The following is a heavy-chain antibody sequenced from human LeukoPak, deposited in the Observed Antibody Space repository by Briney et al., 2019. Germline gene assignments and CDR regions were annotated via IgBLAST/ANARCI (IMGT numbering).Heavy chain of an antibody. Sequence: GGSLRLSCAASGFTFSSYAMHWVRQAPGKGLEYVSAISSNGGSTYYANSVKGRFTISRDNSKNTLYLQMGSLRAEDMAVYYCARGSIADAFDIWGQGTMVTVPS. CDR1: GFTFSSYA. V-gene: IGHV3-64*01. CDR2: ISSNGGST. D-gene: IGHD2-21*01. J-gene: IGHJ3*02. CDR3: ARGSIADAFDI.